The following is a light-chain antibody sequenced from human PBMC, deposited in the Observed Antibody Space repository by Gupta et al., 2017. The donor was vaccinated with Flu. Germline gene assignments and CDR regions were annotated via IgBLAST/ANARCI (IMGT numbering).Light chain of an antibody. J-gene: IGLJ1*01. CDR3: AAWDDSLNGHYV. Sequence: VTISCSGSRSNIGSNSVNWYQQVPGTSPKLLMYRSNQRPSGVPDRFAGSKSGTSASLAISGLQSEDEADYYCAAWDDSLNGHYVFGTGTKVTVL. CDR2: RSN. CDR1: RSNIGSNS. V-gene: IGLV1-44*01.